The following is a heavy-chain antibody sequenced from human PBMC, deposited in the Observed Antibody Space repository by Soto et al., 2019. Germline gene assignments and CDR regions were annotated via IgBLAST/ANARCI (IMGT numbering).Heavy chain of an antibody. Sequence: PGGSLRLSCAASGFTFSSYSMNWVRQAPGKGLEWVSYISSSSSTIYYAVSVKGRFTISRDNAKNSLYLQMNSLRDEDTAVYYCARDFLYDFWSGYHDYWGQGTLVTVSS. V-gene: IGHV3-48*02. D-gene: IGHD3-3*01. CDR2: ISSSSSTI. CDR1: GFTFSSYS. J-gene: IGHJ4*02. CDR3: ARDFLYDFWSGYHDY.